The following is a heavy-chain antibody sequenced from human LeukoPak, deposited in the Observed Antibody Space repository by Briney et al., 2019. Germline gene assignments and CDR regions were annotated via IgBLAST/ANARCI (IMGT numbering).Heavy chain of an antibody. CDR2: INSNGGRT. V-gene: IGHV3-64*04. D-gene: IGHD6-19*01. CDR3: ARVHSGWHFDY. CDR1: GFTFKKYA. J-gene: IGHJ4*02. Sequence: GGSLRLSCSASGFTFKKYAMHWVRQAPGKGLEYVSAINSNGGRTYYADSVKGRFTISRDNSKNTLYLQMNSLRAEDTAVYYCARVHSGWHFDYWGQGTLVTVSS.